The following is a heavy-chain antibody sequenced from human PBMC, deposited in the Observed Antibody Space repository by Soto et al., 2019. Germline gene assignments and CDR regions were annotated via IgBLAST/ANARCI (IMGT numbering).Heavy chain of an antibody. Sequence: SETLSLTCTVSGGSVNSGGCYWSWIRQHPGKGLEYIGYIYYRGSTYYNPSLKSRVITSLDTSKNQFSLKLSSVTAADTAVYYCAREVFDGLDAFDIWGQGTMVTVSS. J-gene: IGHJ3*02. CDR2: IYYRGST. D-gene: IGHD6-19*01. CDR1: GGSVNSGGCY. V-gene: IGHV4-31*03. CDR3: AREVFDGLDAFDI.